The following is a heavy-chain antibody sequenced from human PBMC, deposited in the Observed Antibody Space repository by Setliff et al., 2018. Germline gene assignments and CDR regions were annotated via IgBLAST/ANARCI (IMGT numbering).Heavy chain of an antibody. D-gene: IGHD3-22*01. CDR2: IYHDGND. Sequence: SETLSLTCTVSGASINSLSWWSWVRQPPGKGLEWIGEIYHDGNDKYTPSVHYSPSLKSRDTISIDTSKDQFSLKLISMTAADTAVYYCARETSSDWTAWFDPWSQGILVTVSS. V-gene: IGHV4-4*02. CDR1: GASINSLSW. J-gene: IGHJ5*02. CDR3: ARETSSDWTAWFDP.